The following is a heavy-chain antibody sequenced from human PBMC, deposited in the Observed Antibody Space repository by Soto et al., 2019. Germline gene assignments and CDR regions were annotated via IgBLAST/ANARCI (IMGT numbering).Heavy chain of an antibody. CDR2: IYYSGST. Sequence: QLQLQESGPGLVKPSETLSLTCTVSGGSISSSSYYWGWIRQPPGKGLEWIGSIYYSGSTYYNPSLKSRVTISVDTSKNQFSLELSSVTAADTAVYYCARQSMPLDAFDIWGQGTMVTVSS. CDR3: ARQSMPLDAFDI. D-gene: IGHD2-2*01. J-gene: IGHJ3*02. CDR1: GGSISSSSYY. V-gene: IGHV4-39*01.